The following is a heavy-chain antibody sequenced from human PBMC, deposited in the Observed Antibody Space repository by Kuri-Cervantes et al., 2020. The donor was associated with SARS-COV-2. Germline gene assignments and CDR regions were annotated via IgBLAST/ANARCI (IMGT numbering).Heavy chain of an antibody. CDR1: GGSISSSSYY. J-gene: IGHJ4*02. CDR3: ARVKTIFGVAPFDY. V-gene: IGHV4-39*01. CDR2: IYYSGST. Sequence: SETLSLTCTVSGGSISSSSYYWGWIRQPPGKGLEWIGSIYYSGSTYYNPSLKSRVTISVDTSKNQFSLKLSSVTAADTAVYYCARVKTIFGVAPFDYWGQGTLVTVSS. D-gene: IGHD3-3*01.